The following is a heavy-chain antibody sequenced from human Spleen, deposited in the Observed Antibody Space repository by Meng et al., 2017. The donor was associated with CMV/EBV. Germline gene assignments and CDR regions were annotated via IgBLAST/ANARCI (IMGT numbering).Heavy chain of an antibody. V-gene: IGHV1-18*01. D-gene: IGHD2-2*01. CDR1: FTTDC. J-gene: IGHJ4*02. CDR2: ISTANSDT. Sequence: FTTDCLNWWRQPPGQGLDWMGGISTANSDTNYAQKIQDRSTMTTDTTTTTADKELRSRRYDDTAVYYCARATKNSVLFVLVPAAADYWGQGTLVTVSS. CDR3: ARATKNSVLFVLVPAAADY.